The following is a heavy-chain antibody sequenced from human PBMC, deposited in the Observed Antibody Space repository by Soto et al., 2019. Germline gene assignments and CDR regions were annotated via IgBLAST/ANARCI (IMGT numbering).Heavy chain of an antibody. D-gene: IGHD6-19*01. CDR3: AKEGTSGLYYFDY. CDR1: GGSISSGDYY. Sequence: SETLSLTCTVSGGSISSGDYYWSWIRQPPGKGLEWIGYIYYSGSTYYNPSLKSRVTISVDTSKNQFSLKLSSVTAADSAKYYCAKEGTSGLYYFDYWGPGTLVTVSS. V-gene: IGHV4-30-4*01. J-gene: IGHJ4*02. CDR2: IYYSGST.